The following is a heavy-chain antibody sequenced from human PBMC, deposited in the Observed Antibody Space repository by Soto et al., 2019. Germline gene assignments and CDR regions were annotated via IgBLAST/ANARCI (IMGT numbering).Heavy chain of an antibody. V-gene: IGHV4-59*08. CDR1: GGFISRYY. Sequence: SETLSLTCTVSGGFISRYYWSLSLQPPWKGMEWIGYIYYSGSTNYNPSLKSRVTISVDTSKNQFSLKLSSVTAADTAVYYCARHEYSSSSSGLDIWGQGTMVTVSS. D-gene: IGHD6-6*01. J-gene: IGHJ3*02. CDR2: IYYSGST. CDR3: ARHEYSSSSSGLDI.